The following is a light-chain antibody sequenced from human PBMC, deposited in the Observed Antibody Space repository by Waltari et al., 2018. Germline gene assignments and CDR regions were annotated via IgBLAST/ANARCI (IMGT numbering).Light chain of an antibody. V-gene: IGLV1-51*02. CDR1: TSNIGHNY. Sequence: QSVLTQPPSVSAAPGQKVTISCSGSTSNIGHNYVSWYQQFPGAAPKVLIYANVKRTTGIPDRVSGSKSGTSATLAITGLQTGDEADYYCGTWDNTLSANTLSAVFGGGTKVTVL. J-gene: IGLJ2*01. CDR2: ANV. CDR3: GTWDNTLSANTLSAV.